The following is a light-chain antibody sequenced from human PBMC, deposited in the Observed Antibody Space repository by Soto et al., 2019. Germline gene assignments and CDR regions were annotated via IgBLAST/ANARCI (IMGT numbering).Light chain of an antibody. CDR3: SSYTSSRTSSA. V-gene: IGLV2-14*01. Sequence: QSVLTQPASVSGSPGQSITISCTGTSSDVGGYNYVSWYQQHPGKAPKLMIYEVSNRPSGVSNRFSGSKSGNTASLTISGLQAEDEADYYCSSYTSSRTSSALGTGTKGTV. J-gene: IGLJ1*01. CDR1: SSDVGGYNY. CDR2: EVS.